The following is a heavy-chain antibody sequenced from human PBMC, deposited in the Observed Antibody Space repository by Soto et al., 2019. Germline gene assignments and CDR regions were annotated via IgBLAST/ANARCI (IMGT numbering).Heavy chain of an antibody. Sequence: GPTLVNHTPALTLTCTFSGFSLTSNDVGVGWIRQPPAKALERLALNYWDDDKRYSPSLNSRLTITKDTSKNQVDIRMTNIEPVDTATCYCAHSRYSRSSFDYWGQGTLVTVSS. J-gene: IGHJ4*02. D-gene: IGHD6-6*01. CDR1: GFSLTSNDVG. V-gene: IGHV2-5*02. CDR3: AHSRYSRSSFDY. CDR2: NYWDDDK.